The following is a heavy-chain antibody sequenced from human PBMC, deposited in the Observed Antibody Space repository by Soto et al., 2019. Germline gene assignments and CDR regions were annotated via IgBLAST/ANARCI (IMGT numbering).Heavy chain of an antibody. CDR3: ARGGRGYYDSSGTNWFDP. V-gene: IGHV4-30-4*01. CDR1: GGSISSGDYY. Sequence: LSLTCTVSGGSISSGDYYWSWIRQPPGKGLEWIGYIYYSGSTYYNPSLKSRVTISVDTSKNQFSLKLSSVTAADTAVYYCARGGRGYYDSSGTNWFDPWGQGTLVTVSS. CDR2: IYYSGST. D-gene: IGHD3-22*01. J-gene: IGHJ5*02.